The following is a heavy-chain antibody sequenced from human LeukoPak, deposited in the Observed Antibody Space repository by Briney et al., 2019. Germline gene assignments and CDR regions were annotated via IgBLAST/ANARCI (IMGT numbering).Heavy chain of an antibody. V-gene: IGHV4-34*01. CDR2: INHSGST. J-gene: IGHJ4*02. CDR1: GGSFSGYY. Sequence: SETLSLACAVYGGSFSGYYWSWIRQPPGKRLEWIGEINHSGSTNYNPSLKSRVTISVDTSKNQFSLKLSSVTAADTAVYYCARAVPAAHSSALRPFDYWGQGTLVTVSS. D-gene: IGHD2-2*01. CDR3: ARAVPAAHSSALRPFDY.